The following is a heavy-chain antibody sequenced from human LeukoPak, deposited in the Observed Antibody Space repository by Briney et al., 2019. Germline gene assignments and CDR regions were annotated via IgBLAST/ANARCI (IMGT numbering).Heavy chain of an antibody. D-gene: IGHD1-26*01. V-gene: IGHV1-69*04. CDR2: IIPILGIA. CDR1: GGTFSSYA. CDR3: ARTRIVGATKALY. J-gene: IGHJ4*02. Sequence: SVKVSCKASGGTFSSYAISWVRQAPGQGLEWMGRIIPILGIANYAQKFQGRVTITADKSTSTAYMELSSLRSEDTAVYYCARTRIVGATKALYWGQGTLVTVSS.